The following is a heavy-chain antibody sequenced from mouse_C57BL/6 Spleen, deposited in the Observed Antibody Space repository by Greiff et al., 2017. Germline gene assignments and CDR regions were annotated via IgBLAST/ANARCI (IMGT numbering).Heavy chain of an antibody. V-gene: IGHV1-77*01. CDR3: ARTRERRPYRYFDV. CDR2: IGPGSGST. Sequence: QVQLQQSGAELVKPGASVKISCKASGYSFTDYYINWVKQRPGQGLAWIGKIGPGSGSTYYNEKFKGKATLTAYKYSSTAYMQLSSLTSEDSAVYFCARTRERRPYRYFDVWGTGTTVTVSS. CDR1: GYSFTDYY. D-gene: IGHD3-2*02. J-gene: IGHJ1*03.